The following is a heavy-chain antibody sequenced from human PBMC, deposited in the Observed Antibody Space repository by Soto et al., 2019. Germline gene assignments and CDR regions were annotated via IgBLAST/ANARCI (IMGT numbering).Heavy chain of an antibody. J-gene: IGHJ6*02. CDR2: ISAYNGNT. D-gene: IGHD2-15*01. V-gene: IGHV1-18*01. CDR1: RYTFTSYG. Sequence: ASVKVSCNASRYTFTSYGSSWVRQSPGQGLEWMGWISAYNGNTNYAQKLQGRVTMTTDTSTSTAYMELRSLRSDDTAVYYCARDLIVVVVAATSMDYSYGLDVWGQGTTVTVYS. CDR3: ARDLIVVVVAATSMDYSYGLDV.